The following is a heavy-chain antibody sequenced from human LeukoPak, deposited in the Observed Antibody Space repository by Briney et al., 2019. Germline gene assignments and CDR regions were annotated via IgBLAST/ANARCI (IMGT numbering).Heavy chain of an antibody. CDR1: GGSISTYY. Sequence: SETLSLTCTVSGGSISTYYWSWIRQPPGKGLEWIGYIYYSGSTNYNPSLKSRVTISVDTSKNHFSLKLSSVTAADTAVYYCARVGRGDAFDIWGHGTMVTVSS. J-gene: IGHJ3*02. V-gene: IGHV4-59*01. D-gene: IGHD1-26*01. CDR2: IYYSGST. CDR3: ARVGRGDAFDI.